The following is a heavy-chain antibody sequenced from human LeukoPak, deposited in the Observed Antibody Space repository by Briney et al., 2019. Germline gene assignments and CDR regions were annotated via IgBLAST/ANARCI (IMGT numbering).Heavy chain of an antibody. V-gene: IGHV1-8*03. CDR3: ARGTRPGYYGSGTYYFDY. J-gene: IGHJ4*02. D-gene: IGHD3-10*01. CDR2: MNPNSGNT. CDR1: GYTFTSYD. Sequence: ASVKVSCKASGYTFTSYDINWVRQATGQGLEWMGWMNPNSGNTGYAQKFQGRVTITRNTSISTAYMELSSLRSEDTAVYYCARGTRPGYYGSGTYYFDYWGQGTLVTVSS.